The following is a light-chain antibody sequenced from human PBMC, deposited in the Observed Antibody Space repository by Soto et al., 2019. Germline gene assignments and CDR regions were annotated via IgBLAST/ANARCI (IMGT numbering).Light chain of an antibody. CDR2: GAS. V-gene: IGKV3-15*01. J-gene: IGKJ2*01. CDR1: QSVSNT. Sequence: IVMTQSPATLSVPLGDRATPSCRASQSVSNTLAWYQQKPGQAPRPLIYGASTRATGIPARFSGSGSETDFTLTISSLQSEDFAVYYCQQYNSWPPSYTFGQGTKLQIK. CDR3: QQYNSWPPSYT.